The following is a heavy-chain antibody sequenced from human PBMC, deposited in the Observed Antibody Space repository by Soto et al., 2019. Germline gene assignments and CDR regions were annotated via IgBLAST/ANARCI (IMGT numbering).Heavy chain of an antibody. V-gene: IGHV3-64D*08. CDR2: SNPDGSST. CDR1: GFTCSRLA. J-gene: IGHJ6*04. Sequence: GGSLRLSCSGSGFTCSRLAMHWVRQAPGKGLEYVSISNPDGSSTFYADSVKGRFTISRDNSKNTLYLQMSGLRVDDTAVYYCVRDSWGMDVWGKGTTVTVSS. CDR3: VRDSWGMDV.